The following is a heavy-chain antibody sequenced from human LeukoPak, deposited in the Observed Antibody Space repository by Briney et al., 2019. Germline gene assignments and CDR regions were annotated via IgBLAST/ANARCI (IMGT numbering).Heavy chain of an antibody. Sequence: GGSLRLSCAPSGFTFSSYDMTWVRQAPGRGLEWVSSIRPSCDNTYYGDSVKGRFTISRDNSKNTVYLQMNNMRGDDTAVYYCARVAGWHWFDPWGQGTLVTVSS. CDR1: GFTFSSYD. D-gene: IGHD6-19*01. J-gene: IGHJ5*02. CDR2: IRPSCDNT. V-gene: IGHV3-23*01. CDR3: ARVAGWHWFDP.